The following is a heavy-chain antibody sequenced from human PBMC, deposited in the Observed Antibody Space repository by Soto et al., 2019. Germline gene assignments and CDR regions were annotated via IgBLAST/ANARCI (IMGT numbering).Heavy chain of an antibody. D-gene: IGHD6-13*01. CDR2: IVVGSGNT. V-gene: IGHV1-58*01. CDR1: GFTCTISA. CDR3: AATYSSSWSEVWFDP. J-gene: IGHJ5*02. Sequence: ASVKVSCKASGFTCTISAVQCVVQSLVQRLEGIGWIVVGSGNTNYAQKFQERVTITRDMSTSTAYMELSSLRSEDTAVYYCAATYSSSWSEVWFDPWGQGTLVTVSS.